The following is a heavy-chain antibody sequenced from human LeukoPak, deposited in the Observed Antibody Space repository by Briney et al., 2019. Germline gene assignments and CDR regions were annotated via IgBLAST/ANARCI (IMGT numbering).Heavy chain of an antibody. Sequence: GGSLRLSCAASGFTFSSYSMNWVRQAPGKGLGWVSSISSSSSYIYYADSVKGRCTISRDNAKTSLYLQMNSLSAEATAVYYCARGPLVVPAAANWFDPWGQGTLVTVSS. CDR2: ISSSSSYI. J-gene: IGHJ5*02. CDR1: GFTFSSYS. D-gene: IGHD2-2*01. CDR3: ARGPLVVPAAANWFDP. V-gene: IGHV3-21*01.